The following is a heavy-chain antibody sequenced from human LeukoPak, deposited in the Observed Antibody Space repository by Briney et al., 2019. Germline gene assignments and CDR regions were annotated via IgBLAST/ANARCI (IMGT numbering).Heavy chain of an antibody. D-gene: IGHD4-17*01. CDR1: GGSLNVYY. Sequence: PSETLSLTCTVSGGSLNVYYWGWIRQPPGKGLECIGYIHSSEGTAHNASLKSRLTTSLETSKNQSSLPLSSVTAADSAVYYCARHVYGEGMVVWGKGTTVIVSS. CDR3: ARHVYGEGMVV. CDR2: IHSSEGT. V-gene: IGHV4-59*08. J-gene: IGHJ6*04.